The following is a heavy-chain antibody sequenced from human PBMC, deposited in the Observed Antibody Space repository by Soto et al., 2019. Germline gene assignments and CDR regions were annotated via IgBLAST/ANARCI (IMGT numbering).Heavy chain of an antibody. D-gene: IGHD1-26*01. Sequence: QVQLVQSGAEVKKPGSSVKVSCKASGGTFINYAISWVRQAPGQGLEWMGGIIPIFGTRNYAQKFQGRVTITADKSTSTAYMEVRNLRSDDTAVYYCARGWETVGSTTPFAYWGQGTLVTVSS. CDR3: ARGWETVGSTTPFAY. CDR2: IIPIFGTR. CDR1: GGTFINYA. V-gene: IGHV1-69*06. J-gene: IGHJ4*02.